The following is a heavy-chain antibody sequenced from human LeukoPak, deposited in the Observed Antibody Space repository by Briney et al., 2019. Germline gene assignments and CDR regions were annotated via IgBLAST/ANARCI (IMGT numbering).Heavy chain of an antibody. Sequence: ASVKVSCKVSGYTLTGLSMHWVRQAPGKGLEWMGGSHPEDGETIYAQKFQGRVTMTEDTSRDTAYMELSSLRSEDTAVYYCATKGVDTAMVFDYWGQGTLVTVSS. CDR1: GYTLTGLS. J-gene: IGHJ4*02. D-gene: IGHD5-18*01. V-gene: IGHV1-24*01. CDR3: ATKGVDTAMVFDY. CDR2: SHPEDGET.